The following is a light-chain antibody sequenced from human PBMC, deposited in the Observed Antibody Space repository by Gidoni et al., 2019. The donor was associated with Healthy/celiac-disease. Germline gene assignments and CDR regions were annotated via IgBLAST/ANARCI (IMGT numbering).Light chain of an antibody. V-gene: IGKV3-20*01. CDR3: QQYGSSPLFT. J-gene: IGKJ3*01. CDR2: GAS. CDR1: QSVSSSY. Sequence: EIVLTQSPGTLSLSPGERATLSCRASQSVSSSYLAWYQQKPGQSPRLLIYGASSRATGIPDRFSGSGSGTDFTLTISRPEPEDFAVYYCQQYGSSPLFTFGPGTKVDI.